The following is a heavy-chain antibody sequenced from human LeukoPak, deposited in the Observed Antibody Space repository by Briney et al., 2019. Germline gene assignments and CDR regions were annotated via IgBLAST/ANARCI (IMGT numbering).Heavy chain of an antibody. Sequence: GGSLRLSCAASGFTLSSYNLNWVRQAPGKGLEWVSYISSSGRTIYYADSVKGRFTISRDNAKNSLYRQMNSLTAEDTAVYYCARDRDFDYWGQGTLVTVSS. J-gene: IGHJ4*02. D-gene: IGHD5-24*01. V-gene: IGHV3-48*01. CDR3: ARDRDFDY. CDR2: ISSSGRTI. CDR1: GFTLSSYN.